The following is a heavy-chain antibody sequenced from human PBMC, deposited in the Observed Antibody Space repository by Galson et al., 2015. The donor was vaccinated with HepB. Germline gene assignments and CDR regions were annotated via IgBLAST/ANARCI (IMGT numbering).Heavy chain of an antibody. D-gene: IGHD1-26*01. CDR1: GYSISSGYY. Sequence: TLSLTCAVSGYSISSGYYWGWVRQPPGKGLEWIGSIYHSGSTYYNPSLKSRVTISVDTSKNQFSLKLSSVTAADTAVYYCAREGSHGLVGATLGHYYYYGMDVWGQGTTVTVSS. CDR3: AREGSHGLVGATLGHYYYYGMDV. CDR2: IYHSGST. J-gene: IGHJ6*02. V-gene: IGHV4-38-2*02.